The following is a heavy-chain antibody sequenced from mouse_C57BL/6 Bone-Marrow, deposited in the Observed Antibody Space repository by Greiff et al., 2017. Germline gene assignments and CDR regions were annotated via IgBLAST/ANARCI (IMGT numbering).Heavy chain of an antibody. CDR3: ATGETAQATAWFAC. V-gene: IGHV1-50*01. CDR2: IDPSDSYT. D-gene: IGHD3-2*02. Sequence: VQLQHPGAELVKPGASVKLSCKASGYTFTSYWMQWVKQRPGQGLEWIGEIDPSDSYTNYNQKFKGKATLTVDTSSSTAYMQLSSLTSEDSAVYYCATGETAQATAWFACWGQGTLVTVST. J-gene: IGHJ3*01. CDR1: GYTFTSYW.